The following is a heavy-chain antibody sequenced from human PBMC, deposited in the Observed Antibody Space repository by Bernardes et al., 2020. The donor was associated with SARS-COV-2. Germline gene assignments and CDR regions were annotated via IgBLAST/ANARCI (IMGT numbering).Heavy chain of an antibody. CDR1: GFTFRSSA. CDR3: AKDSLVRRPAAILGAEYYYGMDV. V-gene: IGHV3-23*01. Sequence: GGSLILSCAASGFTFRSSAMSWVRQAPGPGLAWVSALSGSGGSPYYADSVKGRFTISRDNSKNTLYLQMNSLRAEDTAVYYCAKDSLVRRPAAILGAEYYYGMDVWGQGTTVTVS. CDR2: LSGSGGSP. J-gene: IGHJ6*02. D-gene: IGHD2-2*02.